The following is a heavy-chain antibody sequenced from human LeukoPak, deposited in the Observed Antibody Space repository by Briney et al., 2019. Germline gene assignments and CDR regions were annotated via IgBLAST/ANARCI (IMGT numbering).Heavy chain of an antibody. CDR2: ISYDGSNK. CDR1: GFTFSSYG. D-gene: IGHD3-22*01. Sequence: PGGSLRLSCAASGFTFSSYGMHWVRQAPGKGLEWVAVISYDGSNKYYADSVKGRFTISRDNSKNTLYLQMNSLRAEDTAVYYCARECRYYDSSGYAFDIWGQGTMVTVSS. J-gene: IGHJ3*02. V-gene: IGHV3-30*03. CDR3: ARECRYYDSSGYAFDI.